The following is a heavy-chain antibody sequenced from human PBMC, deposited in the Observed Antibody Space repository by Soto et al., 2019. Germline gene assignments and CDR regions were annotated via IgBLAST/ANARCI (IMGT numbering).Heavy chain of an antibody. J-gene: IGHJ4*02. CDR3: ARESDSYGGYGVDY. Sequence: QVQLVQSGAEVKKPGSSVKVSCKASEGTFSSYAISWVRQAPGQGLEWMGGIIPIFGTANYAQKFQGRVTITADESTSTAYMELSSLRSEDTAVYYCARESDSYGGYGVDYWGQGTLVTVSS. CDR2: IIPIFGTA. V-gene: IGHV1-69*01. CDR1: EGTFSSYA. D-gene: IGHD5-18*01.